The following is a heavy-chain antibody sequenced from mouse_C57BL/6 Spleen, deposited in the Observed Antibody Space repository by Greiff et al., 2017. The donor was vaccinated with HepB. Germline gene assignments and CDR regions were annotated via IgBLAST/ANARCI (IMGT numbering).Heavy chain of an antibody. J-gene: IGHJ3*01. D-gene: IGHD2-4*01. CDR3: ASYMDDYDGAWFAY. CDR1: GFTFTDYY. Sequence: EVKLMESGGGLVQPGGSLSLSCAASGFTFTDYYMSWVRQPPGKALEWLGFIRNKANGYTTEYSASVKGRFTISRDNSQSILYLQMNALRAEDSATYYCASYMDDYDGAWFAYWGQGTLVTVSA. V-gene: IGHV7-3*01. CDR2: IRNKANGYTT.